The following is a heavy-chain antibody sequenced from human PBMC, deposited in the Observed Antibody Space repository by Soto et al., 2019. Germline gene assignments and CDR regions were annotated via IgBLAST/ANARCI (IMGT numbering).Heavy chain of an antibody. CDR3: AKDWVGGSNRYQLDY. J-gene: IGHJ4*02. D-gene: IGHD4-4*01. V-gene: IGHV3-30-3*02. Sequence: PGGSLRLSCAASGFTFSSYAMHWVRQAPGKGLEWVAVISYDGSNKYYADSVKGRFIISRDNSKKMLYPQLNSLRREDTAVYYCAKDWVGGSNRYQLDYWGRGTLGTVSS. CDR1: GFTFSSYA. CDR2: ISYDGSNK.